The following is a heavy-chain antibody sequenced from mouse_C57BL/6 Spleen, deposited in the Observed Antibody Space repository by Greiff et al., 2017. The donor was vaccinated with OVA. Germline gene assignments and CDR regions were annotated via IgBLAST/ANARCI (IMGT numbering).Heavy chain of an antibody. J-gene: IGHJ4*01. Sequence: DVQLVESGGGLVKPGGSLKLSCAASGFTFSDYGMHWVRQAPEKGLEWVAYISSGSSTIYYADTVKGRFTISRDNAKNTLFLQMTSLRSEDTAMYYCARRLGQYYAMDYWGQGTSVTVSS. CDR3: ARRLGQYYAMDY. CDR1: GFTFSDYG. D-gene: IGHD4-1*01. V-gene: IGHV5-17*01. CDR2: ISSGSSTI.